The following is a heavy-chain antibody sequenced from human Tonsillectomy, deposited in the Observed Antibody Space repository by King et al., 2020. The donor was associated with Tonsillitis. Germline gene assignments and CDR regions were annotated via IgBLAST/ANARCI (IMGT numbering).Heavy chain of an antibody. CDR1: GITFSSYG. Sequence: QLVQSGGGVVQPGRSLRLSCAASGITFSSYGMHWVRQAPGKGLEWVAVISYDGSNKYYADSVKGRFTISRDNSKNTLYLQMNSLRVEDTAVYYCAKDRGDVDPGSYGLDVWGQGTTVTVSS. D-gene: IGHD5-18*01. J-gene: IGHJ6*02. CDR3: AKDRGDVDPGSYGLDV. CDR2: ISYDGSNK. V-gene: IGHV3-30*18.